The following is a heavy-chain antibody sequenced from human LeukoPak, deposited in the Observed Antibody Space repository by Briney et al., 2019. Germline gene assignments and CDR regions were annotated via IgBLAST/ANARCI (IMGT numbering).Heavy chain of an antibody. J-gene: IGHJ4*02. CDR1: GFTFSSYG. CDR3: ARAERKYYFDY. CDR2: ISYDGSNK. Sequence: GRSLRLSCAASGFTFSSYGMHWVRQAPGKGLEWVAVISYDGSNKYYADSVKGRFTISRDNSKNTLYLQMNSLRAEDTAVYYCARAERKYYFDYWGQGTLVTVSS. V-gene: IGHV3-30*03.